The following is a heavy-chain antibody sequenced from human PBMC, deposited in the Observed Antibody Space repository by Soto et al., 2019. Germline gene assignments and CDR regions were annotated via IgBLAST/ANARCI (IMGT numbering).Heavy chain of an antibody. J-gene: IGHJ6*02. CDR3: ARQVGDIAAYGAPYYNDMDV. V-gene: IGHV4-59*01. D-gene: IGHD6-13*01. Sequence: PSETLSLTCTVSGGSINSYYWSWIRQPPGKGLEWIGYVYYTGRPDYNPSLKSRVTISVDTSKNLFSLKLSSVTTADTAVYYCARQVGDIAAYGAPYYNDMDVWGQGTTVTVSS. CDR1: GGSINSYY. CDR2: VYYTGRP.